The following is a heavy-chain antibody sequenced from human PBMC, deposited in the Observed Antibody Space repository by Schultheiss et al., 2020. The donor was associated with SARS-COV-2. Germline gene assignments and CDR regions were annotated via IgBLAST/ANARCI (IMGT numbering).Heavy chain of an antibody. Sequence: GGSLRLSCAASGFTFSSYSMNWVRQAPGKGLEWVSSISSSSSTIYYADSVKGRFTISRDNAKNSLYLQMNSLRAEDTAVYYCAREVYSNYADYWGQGTLVTVSS. V-gene: IGHV3-48*01. CDR1: GFTFSSYS. J-gene: IGHJ4*02. CDR2: ISSSSSTI. D-gene: IGHD4-11*01. CDR3: AREVYSNYADY.